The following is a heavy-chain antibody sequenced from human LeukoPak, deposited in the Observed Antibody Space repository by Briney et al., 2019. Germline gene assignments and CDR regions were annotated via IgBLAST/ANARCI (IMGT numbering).Heavy chain of an antibody. Sequence: PGGSLRLSCAASGFTFSSYGMHWVRQAPGKGLEWVAFIRYDGSNKYYADSVKGRFTISRDNSKNTLYLQMNSLRAEDTAVYYCAKGGIIQAYYDIRSGVDDYWGQGTLVTVSS. CDR1: GFTFSSYG. J-gene: IGHJ4*02. D-gene: IGHD3-9*01. CDR2: IRYDGSNK. V-gene: IGHV3-30*02. CDR3: AKGGIIQAYYDIRSGVDDY.